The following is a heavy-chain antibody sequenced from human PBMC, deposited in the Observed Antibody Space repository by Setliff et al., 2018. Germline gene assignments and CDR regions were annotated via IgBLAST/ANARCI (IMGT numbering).Heavy chain of an antibody. Sequence: GASVKVSCKASGGTLGDYSISWVRQAPGQGLEWMGWMNPNSGNTGYAQKFQGRVTITRNTSISTAYMELSSLRSEDTAVYYCARRGLGYDFWSGYYTMYYFDYWGQGTLVTVSS. CDR3: ARRGLGYDFWSGYYTMYYFDY. CDR1: GGTLGDYS. V-gene: IGHV1-8*03. CDR2: MNPNSGNT. J-gene: IGHJ4*02. D-gene: IGHD3-3*01.